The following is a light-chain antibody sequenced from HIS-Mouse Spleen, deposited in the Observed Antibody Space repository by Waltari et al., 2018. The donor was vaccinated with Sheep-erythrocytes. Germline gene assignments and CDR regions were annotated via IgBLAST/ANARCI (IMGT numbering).Light chain of an antibody. CDR2: DVS. V-gene: IGLV2-11*01. CDR1: SSDVGGYNY. CDR3: CSYAGSYNHV. Sequence: QSALTQPRSVSGSPGQSVTISCTGTSSDVGGYNYVSWYQQHPGKAPKLMIYDVSKRPSGFPDRFSGSKSVNTASLTISGLQAEDEADYYCCSYAGSYNHVFATGTKVTVL. J-gene: IGLJ1*01.